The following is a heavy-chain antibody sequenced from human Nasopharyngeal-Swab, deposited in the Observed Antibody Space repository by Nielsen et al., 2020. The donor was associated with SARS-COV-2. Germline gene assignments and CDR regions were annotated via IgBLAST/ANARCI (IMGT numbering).Heavy chain of an antibody. D-gene: IGHD6-13*01. CDR2: ISAYNGNT. J-gene: IGHJ4*02. CDR1: GYTFTSYG. Sequence: ASVKVSCKSSGYTFTSYGISWVRQATGQGLEWMGWISAYNGNTNYAQKLQGRVTMTTDTSTSTAYMELRSLRSDDTAVYYCARGIAAAGQTTPDYWGQGTLVTVSS. V-gene: IGHV1-18*01. CDR3: ARGIAAAGQTTPDY.